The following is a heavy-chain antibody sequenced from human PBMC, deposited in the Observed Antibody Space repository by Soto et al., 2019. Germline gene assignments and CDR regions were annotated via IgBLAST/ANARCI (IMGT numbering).Heavy chain of an antibody. V-gene: IGHV1-2*04. D-gene: IGHD3-9*01. CDR2: INPNSGGT. Sequence: ASVKVSCKASGYTFTGYYMHWVRQAPGQGLEWMGWINPNSGGTNYAQKFQGWVTMTRDTSISTAYMELSRLRSEDTAVYYCARGSYYDILTGYIDAFDIWGQGTMVTVSS. CDR1: GYTFTGYY. CDR3: ARGSYYDILTGYIDAFDI. J-gene: IGHJ3*02.